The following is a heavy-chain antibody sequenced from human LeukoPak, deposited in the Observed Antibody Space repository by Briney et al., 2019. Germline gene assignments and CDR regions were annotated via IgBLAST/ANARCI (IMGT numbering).Heavy chain of an antibody. V-gene: IGHV3-48*02. D-gene: IGHD3-10*01. CDR2: ISSSGSII. CDR1: GFTFGTYS. Sequence: PGGSLRLSCAASGFTFGTYSMNWVRQAPGKGLEWVSYISSSGSIIYYADSVKGRFTISRDNARNSLYLQMNSLRDEDTAVYYCARDGDVSHWPSFFDYWGQGTLVTVSS. J-gene: IGHJ4*02. CDR3: ARDGDVSHWPSFFDY.